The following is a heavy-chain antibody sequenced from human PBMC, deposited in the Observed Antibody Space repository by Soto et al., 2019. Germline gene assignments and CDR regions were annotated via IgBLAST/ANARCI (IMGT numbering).Heavy chain of an antibody. Sequence: QVQLVQSGAEVKKPGSSVKVSCKASGGTFSSYAISWVRQAPGQGLEWMGGIIPIFGTANYAQKFQGRVKITADDSTSTAYMELSSLRSEDTAVYYCARAGYCSSTSCYEGNYYYYGMDVWGQGTTVTVSS. V-gene: IGHV1-69*01. D-gene: IGHD2-2*01. J-gene: IGHJ6*02. CDR1: GGTFSSYA. CDR3: ARAGYCSSTSCYEGNYYYYGMDV. CDR2: IIPIFGTA.